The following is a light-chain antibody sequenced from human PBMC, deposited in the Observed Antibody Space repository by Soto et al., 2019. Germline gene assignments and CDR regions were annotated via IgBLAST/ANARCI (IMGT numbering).Light chain of an antibody. CDR1: QSVLHSSSNRNY. Sequence: DIVMTQSPDSLAVSQGERDTINCKSSQSVLHSSSNRNYLAWYQQKSGQPPKLLIYWASTRGSGVPDRFSGSGSGADFTLSIGNLQAEDVAVYYCQQYYTTPQTFGQGTKVEIK. J-gene: IGKJ1*01. CDR2: WAS. V-gene: IGKV4-1*01. CDR3: QQYYTTPQT.